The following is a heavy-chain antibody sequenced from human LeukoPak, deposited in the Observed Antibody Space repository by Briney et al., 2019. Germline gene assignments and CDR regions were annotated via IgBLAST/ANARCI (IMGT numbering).Heavy chain of an antibody. J-gene: IGHJ3*02. CDR3: ARMSGYSGYDDAFDI. CDR2: ISYDGRQN. D-gene: IGHD5-12*01. Sequence: GGSLRLSCSASGFTFSTYAMNWVRQAPGKGLEWVAVISYDGRQNYYADSVKGRFTISRDNSKNTLYLQMNSLRAEDTAVYYCARMSGYSGYDDAFDIWGQGTMVTVSS. CDR1: GFTFSTYA. V-gene: IGHV3-30*04.